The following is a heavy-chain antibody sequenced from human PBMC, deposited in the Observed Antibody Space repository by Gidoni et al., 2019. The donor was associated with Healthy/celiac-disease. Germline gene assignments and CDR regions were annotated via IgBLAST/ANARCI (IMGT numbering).Heavy chain of an antibody. Sequence: STGGLVQPGGSLRLSCAASGFTFSRYWMSWVRQAPGKGLEWVANIKQDGSEKYYVDSVKGRFTISRDNAKNSLYLQMNSLRAEDTAVYYCARDLGSTIFGVVTQPLDFWGQGTLVTVSS. J-gene: IGHJ4*02. CDR2: IKQDGSEK. CDR3: ARDLGSTIFGVVTQPLDF. CDR1: GFTFSRYW. D-gene: IGHD3-3*01. V-gene: IGHV3-7*01.